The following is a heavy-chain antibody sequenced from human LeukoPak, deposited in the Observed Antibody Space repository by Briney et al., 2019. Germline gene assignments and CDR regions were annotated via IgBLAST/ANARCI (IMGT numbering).Heavy chain of an antibody. V-gene: IGHV3-74*01. CDR2: INSDGSNT. CDR1: GLTFSSYW. J-gene: IGHJ3*02. Sequence: PGGSLRLSCAASGLTFSSYWMHWVRQAPGKGLVWVSRINSDGSNTNYADSVKGRFTISRDNAKNTLYLQMNSLRAEDTAVYYCARARTGLDAFDIWGQGTMVTVSS. D-gene: IGHD1-1*01. CDR3: ARARTGLDAFDI.